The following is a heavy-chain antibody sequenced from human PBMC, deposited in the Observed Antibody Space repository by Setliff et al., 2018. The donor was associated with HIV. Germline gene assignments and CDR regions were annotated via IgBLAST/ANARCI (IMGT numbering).Heavy chain of an antibody. CDR2: ISAYNGDT. V-gene: IGHV1-18*01. J-gene: IGHJ6*02. Sequence: VKVSCKASGYTFTSYGISWVRQAPGQGLEWMGWISAYNGDTKYAPKVQGRVTLTTDTSSSTIYMELRSLRSDDTAVYYCARDAWVEFLEWTFYGMDVWGQGTTVTVSS. CDR3: ARDAWVEFLEWTFYGMDV. CDR1: GYTFTSYG. D-gene: IGHD3-3*02.